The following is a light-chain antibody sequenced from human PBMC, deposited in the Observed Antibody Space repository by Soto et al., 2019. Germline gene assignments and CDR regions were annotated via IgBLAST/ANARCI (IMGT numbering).Light chain of an antibody. CDR3: QQYNNWPPLT. J-gene: IGKJ2*01. CDR2: GAS. Sequence: EIVMTQSPATLSVSPGERATLSCRASQSVNTNLAWYQQKPGQAPRLLIYGASTRTTGLPARFSGSGSGTEFTLTISSLQSEDFAVYYCQQYNNWPPLTFGQGTKLEIK. V-gene: IGKV3-15*01. CDR1: QSVNTN.